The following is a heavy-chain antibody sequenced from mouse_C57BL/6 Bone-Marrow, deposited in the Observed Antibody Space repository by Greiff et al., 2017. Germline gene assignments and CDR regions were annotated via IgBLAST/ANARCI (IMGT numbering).Heavy chain of an antibody. Sequence: EVQLQQSGPELVKPGASVKISCKASGYSFTGYYMNWVKQSPEKSLEWIGESNPSTGGTTYNQKFKAKATLTVDKSSSTAYMQLKSLTSEDSAVYYCARYGSSLYFDVWGTGTTVTVSS. CDR3: ARYGSSLYFDV. J-gene: IGHJ1*03. CDR1: GYSFTGYY. CDR2: SNPSTGGT. V-gene: IGHV1-42*01. D-gene: IGHD1-1*01.